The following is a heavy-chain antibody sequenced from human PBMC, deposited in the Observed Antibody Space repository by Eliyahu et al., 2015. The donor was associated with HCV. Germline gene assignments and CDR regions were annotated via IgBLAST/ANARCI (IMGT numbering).Heavy chain of an antibody. Sequence: EVQLVESXGGLVQPGRSLRLSCXASGFTFDDYAXHWVRQAPGKGLEWVSGIXWNSGSIGYADSVKGRFTISRDNAKNSLYLQMNSLRAEDTALYYCAKDSYWNYDYIWGSYRSNYXDYWGQGTLVTVSX. D-gene: IGHD3-16*02. J-gene: IGHJ4*02. V-gene: IGHV3-9*01. CDR3: AKDSYWNYDYIWGSYRSNYXDY. CDR2: IXWNSGSI. CDR1: GFTFDDYA.